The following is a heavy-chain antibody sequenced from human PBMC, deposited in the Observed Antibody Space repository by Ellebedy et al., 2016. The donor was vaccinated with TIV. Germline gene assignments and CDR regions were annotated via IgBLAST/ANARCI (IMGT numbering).Heavy chain of an antibody. J-gene: IGHJ6*03. CDR1: GDSISPYY. CDR3: ARQHDPKYNNYMDV. CDR2: IHYIGSA. Sequence: MPSETLSLTCTVSGDSISPYYWNWIRQPPGQGLEWIGYIHYIGSANYNPYLKSRVPISVDTSKNHFSLNLSSVTAADTAMYYCARQHDPKYNNYMDVWGKGTTVTVSS. V-gene: IGHV4-59*01.